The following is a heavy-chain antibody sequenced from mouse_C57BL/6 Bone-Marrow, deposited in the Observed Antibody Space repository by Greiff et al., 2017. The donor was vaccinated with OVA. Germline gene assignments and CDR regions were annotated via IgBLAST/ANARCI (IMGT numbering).Heavy chain of an antibody. J-gene: IGHJ3*01. CDR3: ARTKLWGDYGYD. Sequence: VHLVESGAELVKPGASVKISCKASGYAFSSYWMNWVKQRPGKGLEWIGQIYPGDGDTNYNGKFKGKATLTADKSSSTAYMQLSSLTSEDSAVYFCARTKLWGDYGYDWGQGTLVTVSA. D-gene: IGHD2-2*01. CDR1: GYAFSSYW. V-gene: IGHV1-80*01. CDR2: IYPGDGDT.